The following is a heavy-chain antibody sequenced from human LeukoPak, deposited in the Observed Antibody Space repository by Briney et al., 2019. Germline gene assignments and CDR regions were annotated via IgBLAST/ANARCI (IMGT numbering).Heavy chain of an antibody. CDR3: ATAPDVLDY. D-gene: IGHD3-10*02. CDR2: IRFDGNNK. V-gene: IGHV3-30*02. CDR1: GFAFSTYA. Sequence: PGGSLRLSCAASGFAFSTYAMHRVRQAPGKGLEWVAYIRFDGNNKNYADSVKGRVTISRDNSKKTLYLQVNNLRVEDTAVYYCATAPDVLDYWGQGTLVTVSS. J-gene: IGHJ4*02.